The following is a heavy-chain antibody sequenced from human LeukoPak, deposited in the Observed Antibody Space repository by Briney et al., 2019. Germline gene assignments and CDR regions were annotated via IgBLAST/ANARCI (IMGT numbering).Heavy chain of an antibody. V-gene: IGHV3-11*06. CDR3: ARVYSGVRGVIIQNWFDP. CDR1: GFTFSDYY. Sequence: GGSLRLSCAASGFTFSDYYMSRIRQAPGKGLEWVSYISSSSSYTNYADSVKGRFTISRDNAKNSLYLQMNSLRAEDTAVYYCARVYSGVRGVIIQNWFDPWGQGTLVTVSS. J-gene: IGHJ5*02. CDR2: ISSSSSYT. D-gene: IGHD3-10*01.